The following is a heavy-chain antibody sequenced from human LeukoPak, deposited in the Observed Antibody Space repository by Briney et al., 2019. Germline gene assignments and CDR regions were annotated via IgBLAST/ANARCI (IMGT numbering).Heavy chain of an antibody. D-gene: IGHD6-19*01. CDR2: ISSSSSTI. CDR1: GFTFSSYS. J-gene: IGHJ4*02. V-gene: IGHV3-48*04. Sequence: PGGSLRLSCAASGFTFSSYSMNWVRQAPGKGLEWVSYISSSSSTIYYADSVKGRFTISRDNAKNSLYLQMNSLRAEDTAVYYCARGPPPIAVAGPLIYFDYWGQGTLVTVSS. CDR3: ARGPPPIAVAGPLIYFDY.